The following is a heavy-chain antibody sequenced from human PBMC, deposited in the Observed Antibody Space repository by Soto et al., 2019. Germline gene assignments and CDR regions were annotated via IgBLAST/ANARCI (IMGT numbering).Heavy chain of an antibody. CDR2: IYYRGPI. J-gene: IGHJ4*02. CDR1: GASITSSGYY. Sequence: QVQLQESGPGLVKPSQTLSLTCTLSGASITSSGYYWRWIRLHPGEALEWVGYIYYRGPIYYNPSTKSPVTTSTDTSKKDFALTLPSVTAADTAVYYCARAPESHYFDYWGRGILVTVTS. CDR3: ARAPESHYFDY. V-gene: IGHV4-31*01.